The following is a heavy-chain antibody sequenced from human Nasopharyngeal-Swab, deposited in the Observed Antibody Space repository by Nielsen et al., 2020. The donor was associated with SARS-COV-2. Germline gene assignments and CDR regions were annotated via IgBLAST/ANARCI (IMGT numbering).Heavy chain of an antibody. CDR2: IYYSGRT. J-gene: IGHJ4*02. D-gene: IGHD3-22*01. V-gene: IGHV4-39*01. Sequence: RQAPGKGLEWIGSIYYSGRTYYNPSLKSRVTISVDTSKNQFSLKLSSVTAADTAVYYCARPGYDSSGYTSYFDYWGQGTLVTVSS. CDR3: ARPGYDSSGYTSYFDY.